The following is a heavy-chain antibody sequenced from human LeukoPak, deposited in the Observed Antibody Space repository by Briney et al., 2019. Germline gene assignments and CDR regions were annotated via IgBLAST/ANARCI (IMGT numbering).Heavy chain of an antibody. D-gene: IGHD3-22*01. J-gene: IGHJ4*02. V-gene: IGHV3-73*01. CDR1: GFTFSGSA. Sequence: GGSLRLSCAAYGFTFSGSAMHWVRQASGKGLEWVGRIRSKSNTYATAYAASVKGRFTISRHDSNNTAYLQMSSLKTEDTAVYYCTSYYDSSGYWFWGQGTLVTVSS. CDR2: IRSKSNTYAT. CDR3: TSYYDSSGYWF.